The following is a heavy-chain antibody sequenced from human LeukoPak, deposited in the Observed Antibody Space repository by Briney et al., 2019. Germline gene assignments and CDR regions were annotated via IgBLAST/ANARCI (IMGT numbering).Heavy chain of an antibody. J-gene: IGHJ4*02. V-gene: IGHV1-2*06. D-gene: IGHD6-13*01. CDR2: INPNGGGT. Sequence: ASVKVSCTASGYTFTSYYMHWVRQAPGQGLEWMGRINPNGGGTNYAQKFQGRVTMTRDTSISTAYMELSRLRSDDTAVYYCARPYSSSWFDYWGQGTLVTVSS. CDR3: ARPYSSSWFDY. CDR1: GYTFTSYY.